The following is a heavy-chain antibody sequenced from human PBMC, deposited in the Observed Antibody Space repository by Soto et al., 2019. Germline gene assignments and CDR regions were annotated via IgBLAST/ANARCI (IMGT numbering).Heavy chain of an antibody. J-gene: IGHJ4*02. CDR1: GASISSGGYY. CDR2: IYYSGST. V-gene: IGHV4-31*03. CDR3: ARQKTMGATFFDS. D-gene: IGHD1-26*01. Sequence: TLSLTCTVSGASISSGGYYWGWIRQHPGKGLEWIGYIYYSGSTYYNPSLKSRVAISVDTSKNQFSLKLSSVTATDTAVYYCARQKTMGATFFDSWGPGALVTVSS.